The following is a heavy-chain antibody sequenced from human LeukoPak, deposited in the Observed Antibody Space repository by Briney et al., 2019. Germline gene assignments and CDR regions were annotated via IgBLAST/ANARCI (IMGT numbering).Heavy chain of an antibody. Sequence: HGASVKVSCKASGYTFTSYYMHWVRQAPGQGLEWMGIINPSGGSTSYAQKLQGRVTMTTDTSTSTAYMELRSLRSDDTAVYYCARVPRNCCTIFGVSDYYYYYMDVWGKGTTVTVSS. CDR3: ARVPRNCCTIFGVSDYYYYYMDV. D-gene: IGHD3-3*01. CDR2: INPSGGST. V-gene: IGHV1-46*01. CDR1: GYTFTSYY. J-gene: IGHJ6*03.